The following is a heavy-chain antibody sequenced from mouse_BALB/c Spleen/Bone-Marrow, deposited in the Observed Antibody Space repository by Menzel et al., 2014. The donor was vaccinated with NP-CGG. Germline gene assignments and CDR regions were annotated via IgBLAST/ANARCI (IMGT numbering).Heavy chain of an antibody. CDR2: IYPGDGDA. J-gene: IGHJ3*01. V-gene: IGHV1-82*01. CDR1: GYVFSTSW. CDR3: VRGAHP. Sequence: VQLQQSGPELVKPGASAKISCKASGYVFSTSWMNWVKQRPGQGLEWIGRIYPGDGDANYNGNFKGKATLTADKSSSTAYMQLNSLTSVDSAVYFCVRGAHPWGQGTLVTVSA.